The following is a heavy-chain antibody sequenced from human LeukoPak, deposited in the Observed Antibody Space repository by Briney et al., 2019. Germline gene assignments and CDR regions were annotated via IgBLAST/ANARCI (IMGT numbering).Heavy chain of an antibody. CDR3: AKERYSSSWYSYYYYYMDV. Sequence: PGGSLRLSCAASGFTFSSYGMHWVRQAPGKGLEWVAVIWYDGSNKYYADSVKGRFTISRDNSKNTLYLQMNSLRAEDTAVYYCAKERYSSSWYSYYYYYMDVRGKGTTVTVSS. V-gene: IGHV3-33*06. D-gene: IGHD6-13*01. J-gene: IGHJ6*03. CDR2: IWYDGSNK. CDR1: GFTFSSYG.